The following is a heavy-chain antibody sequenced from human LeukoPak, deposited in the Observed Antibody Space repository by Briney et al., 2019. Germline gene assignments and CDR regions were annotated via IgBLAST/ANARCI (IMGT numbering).Heavy chain of an antibody. Sequence: PSETLSLTCTVSGASISSGSYHWSWIRQPAGKGLEWIGRIYSSRSTNYNPSLKSRVTISVDTSKNQFSLKLNSVTAADTAVYYCARAQYYYNYYMDVWGKGTTVTVSS. CDR2: IYSSRST. J-gene: IGHJ6*03. CDR3: ARAQYYYNYYMDV. CDR1: GASISSGSYH. V-gene: IGHV4-61*02.